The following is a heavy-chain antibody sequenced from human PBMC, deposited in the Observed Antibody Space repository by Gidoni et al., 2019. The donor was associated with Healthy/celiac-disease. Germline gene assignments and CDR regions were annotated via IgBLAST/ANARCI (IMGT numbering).Heavy chain of an antibody. CDR3: ARDYYGPLGYFDY. CDR1: GFTFSSYS. J-gene: IGHJ4*02. D-gene: IGHD3-10*01. CDR2: ISSSSSYI. V-gene: IGHV3-21*01. Sequence: EVQLVESGGGLVKPGGSLRLSCAAYGFTFSSYSMNWVRQAPGKGLEWVSSISSSSSYIYYADSVKGRFTISRDNAKNSLYLQMNSLRAEDTAVYYCARDYYGPLGYFDYWGQGTLVTVSS.